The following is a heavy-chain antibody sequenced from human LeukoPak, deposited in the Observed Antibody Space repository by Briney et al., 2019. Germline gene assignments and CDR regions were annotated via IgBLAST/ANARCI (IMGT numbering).Heavy chain of an antibody. CDR2: ISGSGGST. CDR3: AKDGNYYDSSGYPDAFDI. D-gene: IGHD3-22*01. V-gene: IGHV3-23*01. Sequence: PGGSLRLSCAASGFTFSSYAMSWVRQAPGKGLEWVSAISGSGGSTYYADSVKGRFTISRDNSKSTLYLQMNSLRAEDTAVYYCAKDGNYYDSSGYPDAFDIWGQGTMVTVSS. CDR1: GFTFSSYA. J-gene: IGHJ3*02.